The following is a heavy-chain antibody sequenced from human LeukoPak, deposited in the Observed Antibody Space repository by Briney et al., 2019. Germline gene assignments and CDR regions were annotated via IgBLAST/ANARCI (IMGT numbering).Heavy chain of an antibody. Sequence: SETLSLTCAVYGASFSGYYWGWIRQPPGKGLEWIGGINYSASTNYNPSLKSRVTISVDMSKNQFSLKLRSVTAADTAVYYCARDPYYDSGGSYHVDYWGQGTLVTVSS. CDR2: INYSAST. CDR1: GASFSGYY. D-gene: IGHD3-22*01. V-gene: IGHV4-34*01. CDR3: ARDPYYDSGGSYHVDY. J-gene: IGHJ4*02.